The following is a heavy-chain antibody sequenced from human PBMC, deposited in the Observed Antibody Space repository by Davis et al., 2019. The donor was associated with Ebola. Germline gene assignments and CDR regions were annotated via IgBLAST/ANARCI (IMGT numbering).Heavy chain of an antibody. V-gene: IGHV3-33*08. Sequence: GESLKISCAASGFTFSSYWMSWVRQAPGKGLEWVAVIWSDETKRHYADSVKGRFTISRDNSKNTLYLQMSSLRVEDTAVYYCARVQGGYDSSFDYWGQGTLVTVSS. D-gene: IGHD5-12*01. CDR2: IWSDETKR. CDR3: ARVQGGYDSSFDY. CDR1: GFTFSSYW. J-gene: IGHJ4*02.